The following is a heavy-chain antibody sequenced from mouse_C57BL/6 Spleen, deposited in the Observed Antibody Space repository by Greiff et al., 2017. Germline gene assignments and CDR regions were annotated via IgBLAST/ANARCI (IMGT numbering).Heavy chain of an antibody. D-gene: IGHD2-12*01. CDR1: GYTFTSYW. V-gene: IGHV1-53*01. CDR2: INPSNGGT. J-gene: IGHJ3*01. CDR3: AREGTVTTFAY. Sequence: QVQLQQPGSELVKPGASVKLSCKASGYTFTSYWMHWVKQRPGQGLEWIGNINPSNGGTTYNEKFKSKATLTVDKSASTAYMQLSSLTSEDSAVYYCAREGTVTTFAYWGQGTLVTVSA.